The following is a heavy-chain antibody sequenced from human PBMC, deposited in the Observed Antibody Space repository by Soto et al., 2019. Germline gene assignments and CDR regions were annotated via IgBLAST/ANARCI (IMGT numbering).Heavy chain of an antibody. J-gene: IGHJ3*01. Sequence: HITLKESGPTLVKPTHTLTLTCIFSGFSFSADGVCVGWIRQPPGKTLEWLALIYWDDDTRYRPSLKSRLTITKDSSKNQVVLTMTNMDPLDTATYYCAHAFGGTSWPNDAFDVWGQGTVVTVSS. V-gene: IGHV2-5*02. CDR1: GFSFSADGVC. CDR3: AHAFGGTSWPNDAFDV. D-gene: IGHD3-16*01. CDR2: IYWDDDT.